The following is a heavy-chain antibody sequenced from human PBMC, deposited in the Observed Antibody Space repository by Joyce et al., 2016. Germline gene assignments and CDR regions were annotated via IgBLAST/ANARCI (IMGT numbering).Heavy chain of an antibody. Sequence: EVQLVESGGGLVQPGGSLRLSCAASGFTFSNYVMNWVHQVPGKGREWLSYIAAGGDHSQYAAPVSGRFIISRDNARNSLYLQMNNLGDEDSALYFCARDPGAGTYGKFDLWGQGTRVIVSS. CDR1: GFTFSNYV. CDR2: IAAGGDHS. CDR3: ARDPGAGTYGKFDL. D-gene: IGHD1-26*01. V-gene: IGHV3-48*02. J-gene: IGHJ4*02.